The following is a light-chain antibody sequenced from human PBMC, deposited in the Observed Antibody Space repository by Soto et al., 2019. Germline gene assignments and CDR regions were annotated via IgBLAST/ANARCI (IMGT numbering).Light chain of an antibody. J-gene: IGKJ4*01. CDR2: DAS. CDR3: QQRSNWQLT. V-gene: IGKV3-11*01. CDR1: QSVSSY. Sequence: EIVLTQSRATLSLSPGERATLSCRASQSVSSYLAWYQQKPGQAPRLLIYDASNRATGISARFSGSGSGTDFTLTISSLEPEDFAVYYCQQRSNWQLTFGGGTKVDIK.